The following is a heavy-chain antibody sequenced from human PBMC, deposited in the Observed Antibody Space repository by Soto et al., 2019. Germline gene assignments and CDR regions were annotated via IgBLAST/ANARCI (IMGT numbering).Heavy chain of an antibody. V-gene: IGHV3-30-3*01. CDR3: ARDLLI. J-gene: IGHJ4*02. Sequence: ESGGGVVQPGRSLRLSCAASGFTFSSYAMHWVRQAPGKGLEWVAVISYDGSNKYYADSVKGRFTISRDNSKNTLYLQMNSLRAEDTAVYYCARDLLICGQGTLVTVSS. CDR1: GFTFSSYA. CDR2: ISYDGSNK.